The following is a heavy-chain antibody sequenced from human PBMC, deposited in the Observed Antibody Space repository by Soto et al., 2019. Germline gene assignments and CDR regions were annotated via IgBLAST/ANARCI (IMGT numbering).Heavy chain of an antibody. CDR2: IYASGNT. Sequence: SETLSLTCTVSGASISDYYWSWIRQPAEKGLECIGRIYASGNTNYNPSLKSRVTMSVDTSKNQFSLTLNSVTAADTAVYYCARESRSALGTVEHWGRGTPVTVSS. J-gene: IGHJ4*02. D-gene: IGHD6-13*01. CDR3: ARESRSALGTVEH. CDR1: GASISDYY. V-gene: IGHV4-4*07.